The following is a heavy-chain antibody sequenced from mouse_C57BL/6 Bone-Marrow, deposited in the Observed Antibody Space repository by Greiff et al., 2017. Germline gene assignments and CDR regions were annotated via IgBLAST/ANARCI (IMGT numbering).Heavy chain of an antibody. D-gene: IGHD2-5*01. CDR2: SRNKANDYTT. CDR3: ARDDSNYGPLAMDY. Sequence: EVQLVESGGGLVQSGRSLRLSCATSGFTFSDFYMEWVRQAPGKGLEWIAASRNKANDYTTEYSASVKGRFIVSRDTSQSILYLQMNALRAEDTAIYYCARDDSNYGPLAMDYWGQGTSVTVSS. CDR1: GFTFSDFY. V-gene: IGHV7-1*01. J-gene: IGHJ4*01.